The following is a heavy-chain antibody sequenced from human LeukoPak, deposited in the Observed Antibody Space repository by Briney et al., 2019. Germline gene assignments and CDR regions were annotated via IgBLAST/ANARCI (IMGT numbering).Heavy chain of an antibody. J-gene: IGHJ5*02. CDR1: GDYIGRINYY. V-gene: IGHV4-39*07. CDR3: ARDSGTTGEVKFDP. D-gene: IGHD3-10*01. CDR2: MSYSGHT. Sequence: PSETLSLTCTVSGDYIGRINYYWGWIRQPPGKGLEWIVSMSYSGHTYYNPSLKSRVTTSIDTSKNQFSLKLSSVTAADTAVYYCARDSGTTGEVKFDPWGQGTLVTVSS.